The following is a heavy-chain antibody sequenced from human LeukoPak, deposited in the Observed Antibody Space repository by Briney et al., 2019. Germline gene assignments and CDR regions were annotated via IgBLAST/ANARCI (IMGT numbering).Heavy chain of an antibody. CDR2: MNPNSGNT. CDR1: GYTFTSYD. CDR3: AREIAGYCSSTSCSLFDP. D-gene: IGHD2-2*01. J-gene: IGHJ5*02. Sequence: ASVKVSCKASGYTFTSYDIKWMRQATGQGLEWMGWMNPNSGNTGYAQKFQGRVTITRNTSISTAYMELSSLRSEDTAVYYCAREIAGYCSSTSCSLFDPWGQGTLVTVSS. V-gene: IGHV1-8*03.